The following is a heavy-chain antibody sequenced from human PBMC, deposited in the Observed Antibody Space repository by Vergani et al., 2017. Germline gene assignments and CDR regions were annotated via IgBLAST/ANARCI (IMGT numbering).Heavy chain of an antibody. CDR1: GYTFTSYA. CDR2: INAGNGNT. D-gene: IGHD3-16*02. V-gene: IGHV1-3*01. CDR3: AREVFNDYVWGSYRLRGGYYFNY. Sequence: QVQLVQSGAEVKKPGASVKVSCKASGYTFTSYAMHWVRQAPGQRLERMGWINAGNGNTKYSQKFQGRVTITRDTSASTAYMELSSLRSEDTAVYYWAREVFNDYVWGSYRLRGGYYFNYWGQGTLVTVSS. J-gene: IGHJ4*02.